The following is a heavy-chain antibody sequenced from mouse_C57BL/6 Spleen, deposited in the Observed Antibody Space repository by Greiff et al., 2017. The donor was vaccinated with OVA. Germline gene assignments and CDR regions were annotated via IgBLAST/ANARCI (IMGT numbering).Heavy chain of an antibody. CDR1: GFNIKDYY. Sequence: EVKLMESGAELVKPGASVKLSCTASGFNIKDYYMHWVKQRTEQGLEWIGRIDPEDGETKYAPKFQGKATITADTSSNTAYLQLSSLTSEDTAVYYCAVYYYGSSFFAYWGQGTLVTVSA. CDR2: IDPEDGET. V-gene: IGHV14-2*01. CDR3: AVYYYGSSFFAY. D-gene: IGHD1-1*01. J-gene: IGHJ3*01.